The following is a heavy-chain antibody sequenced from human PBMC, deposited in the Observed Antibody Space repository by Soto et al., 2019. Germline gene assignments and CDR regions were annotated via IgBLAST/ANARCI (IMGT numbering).Heavy chain of an antibody. CDR1: GYSFTSYW. CDR2: IYPGDSDT. V-gene: IGHV5-51*01. J-gene: IGHJ6*02. Sequence: PGESLKISCKGSGYSFTSYWIGWVRQMPGKGLEWMGIIYPGDSDTRYSPSFQGQVTISVDKSISTAYLQWSSLKASDTAVYYCARHGSPSYYYYAMDVWGQGTTVTVSS. CDR3: ARHGSPSYYYYAMDV.